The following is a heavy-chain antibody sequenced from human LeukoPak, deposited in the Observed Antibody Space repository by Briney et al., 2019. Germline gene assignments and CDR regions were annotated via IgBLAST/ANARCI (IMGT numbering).Heavy chain of an antibody. D-gene: IGHD6-13*01. V-gene: IGHV1-46*03. Sequence: ASVKVSCKASGYTFTSYYMHWVRQAPGQGLEWMGIINPSGGSTSYAQKFQGRVTMTRDMSTSTVYMELSSLRSEDTAVYYCARGVAAAARGAYYYYYYMDVWGKGTTVTVSS. J-gene: IGHJ6*03. CDR1: GYTFTSYY. CDR3: ARGVAAAARGAYYYYYYMDV. CDR2: INPSGGST.